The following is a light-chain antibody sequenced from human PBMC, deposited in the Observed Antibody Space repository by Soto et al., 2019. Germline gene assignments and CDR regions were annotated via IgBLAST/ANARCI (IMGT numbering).Light chain of an antibody. V-gene: IGKV3-20*01. CDR3: QQYAMSQLT. J-gene: IGKJ4*01. Sequence: EIVLTQSPGTLSLSPGERATLSCRASQSVSSSYLAWYQQKPGQAPRLLIYGASSRATGIPDRFSGTGSGTVFTLNISRLEPEEFAVYYSQQYAMSQLTFGRGTKVEIK. CDR2: GAS. CDR1: QSVSSSY.